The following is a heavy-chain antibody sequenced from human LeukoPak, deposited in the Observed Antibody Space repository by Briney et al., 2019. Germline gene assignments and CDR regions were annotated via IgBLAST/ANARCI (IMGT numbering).Heavy chain of an antibody. Sequence: SVKVSCKASGGTFSSYAISWGRQAPGQGLEWMGGIIPIFDTANYHQNFQGRVTITADEYTSTAYMELSSLRAEDTAVYYCARVWLMYYYDSSGYYWSYWGQGTLVTVSS. J-gene: IGHJ4*02. CDR1: GGTFSSYA. D-gene: IGHD3-22*01. V-gene: IGHV1-69*01. CDR2: IIPIFDTA. CDR3: ARVWLMYYYDSSGYYWSY.